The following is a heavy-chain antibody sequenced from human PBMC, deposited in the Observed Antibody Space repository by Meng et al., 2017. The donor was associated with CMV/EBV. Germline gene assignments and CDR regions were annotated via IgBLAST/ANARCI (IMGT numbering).Heavy chain of an antibody. D-gene: IGHD3-16*01. J-gene: IGHJ4*02. Sequence: AASGFTFSSYAMSWVRQAPGKRLEWVSAISGSGGSTYYADSVKGRFTISRDNSKNTLYLQMNSLRAEDTAVYYCAKLSLTTRFIHDYWGQGTLVTVSS. CDR1: GFTFSSYA. CDR3: AKLSLTTRFIHDY. CDR2: ISGSGGST. V-gene: IGHV3-23*01.